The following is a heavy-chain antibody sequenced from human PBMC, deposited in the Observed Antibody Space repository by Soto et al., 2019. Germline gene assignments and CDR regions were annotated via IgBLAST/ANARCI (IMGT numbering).Heavy chain of an antibody. V-gene: IGHV3-74*01. CDR2: INSDGSST. Sequence: EVQLVESGGGLVQPGGSLRLSCAASGFTFSSYWRHWVRQAPGKGLVWVSRINSDGSSTSHADSVKGRFTISRDNAKNTLYLQMKSLGAEDTAVYYCARRDGYSSSWYFDYWGLGTLVTVSS. J-gene: IGHJ4*02. CDR3: ARRDGYSSSWYFDY. CDR1: GFTFSSYW. D-gene: IGHD6-13*01.